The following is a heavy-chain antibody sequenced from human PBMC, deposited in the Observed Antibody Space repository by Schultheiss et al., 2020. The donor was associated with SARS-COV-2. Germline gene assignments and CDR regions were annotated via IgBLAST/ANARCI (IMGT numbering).Heavy chain of an antibody. J-gene: IGHJ4*02. CDR3: ARGVAGTRHFDY. V-gene: IGHV3-30*03. D-gene: IGHD6-19*01. CDR1: GFTFSSYG. CDR2: ISYDGSNK. Sequence: GGSLRLSCAASGFTFSSYGMHWVRQAPGKGLEWVAVISYDGSNKYYADSVKGRFTISRDNSKNTLYLQMNSLRAEDTAVYYCARGVAGTRHFDYWGQGTLVTVSS.